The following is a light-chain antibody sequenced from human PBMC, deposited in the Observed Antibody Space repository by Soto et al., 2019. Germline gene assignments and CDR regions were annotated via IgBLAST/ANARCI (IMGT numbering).Light chain of an antibody. Sequence: EIVMTQSPATLSVSPGERATLSCRASQSVSSNLAWYQQKPGQAPRLLIYGASTRDSGISSRFSGSGSGTEFTLTISSLQSEDFAVYYCQQYNNRPHTFGQGTKVEIK. CDR3: QQYNNRPHT. J-gene: IGKJ1*01. CDR1: QSVSSN. CDR2: GAS. V-gene: IGKV3-15*01.